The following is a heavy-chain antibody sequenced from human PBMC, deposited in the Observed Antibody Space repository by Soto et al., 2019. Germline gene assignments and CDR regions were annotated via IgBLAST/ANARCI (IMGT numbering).Heavy chain of an antibody. CDR1: GYTFTSYD. CDR3: ARDPHCTNGVCSTGDFDY. J-gene: IGHJ4*02. CDR2: INAVNGNT. V-gene: IGHV1-3*01. Sequence: ASVKVSCKASGYTFTSYDRHWVRQAPGQRLEWMGWINAVNGNTNYSQKFQGRVTITADTSTSTAYMELSSLRSEDTAVYYCARDPHCTNGVCSTGDFDYWGQGTLVTVSS. D-gene: IGHD2-8*01.